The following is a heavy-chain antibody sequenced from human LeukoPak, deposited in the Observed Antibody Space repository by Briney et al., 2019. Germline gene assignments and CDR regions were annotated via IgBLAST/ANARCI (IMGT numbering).Heavy chain of an antibody. CDR3: AKDLSYYYDSSGYYPPNHDY. D-gene: IGHD3-22*01. Sequence: PGGSLRLSCAASGFTFSSYGMHWVRQAPGKGLEWVAFIRYDGSNKYYADSVKGRFTISRDNSKNTLYLQMNSLRAEDTAVYYCAKDLSYYYDSSGYYPPNHDYWGQGTLVTVSS. V-gene: IGHV3-30*02. J-gene: IGHJ4*02. CDR1: GFTFSSYG. CDR2: IRYDGSNK.